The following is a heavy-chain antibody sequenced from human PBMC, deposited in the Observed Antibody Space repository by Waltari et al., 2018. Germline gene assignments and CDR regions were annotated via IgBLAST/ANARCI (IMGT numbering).Heavy chain of an antibody. J-gene: IGHJ5*01. D-gene: IGHD6-13*01. CDR3: ARGAAGDNWFDP. CDR1: GYSISSGYY. V-gene: IGHV4-38-2*01. Sequence: QVQLQESGPGLVKPSETLSLTCAVSGYSISSGYYWGWIRQPPGKGLEWIGSIYHSGSTYYNPSLKSRVTISVDTSKNQFSLKLSSVTAADTAVYYCARGAAGDNWFDPWGQGTMVTVSS. CDR2: IYHSGST.